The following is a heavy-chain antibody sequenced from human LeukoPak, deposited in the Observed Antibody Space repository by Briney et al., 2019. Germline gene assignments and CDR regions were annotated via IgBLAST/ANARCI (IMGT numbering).Heavy chain of an antibody. J-gene: IGHJ4*02. CDR2: IASDGSST. D-gene: IGHD4-23*01. CDR3: ARGRPHGNDY. CDR1: GFTVSSNY. Sequence: GVSLRLSCAASGFTVSSNYMSWVRQAPGKGLVWVSRIASDGSSTTCADSVKGRFSISRDNAKNTLYLQMNSLRVEDTAVYYCARGRPHGNDYWGQGTLVTVSS. V-gene: IGHV3-74*01.